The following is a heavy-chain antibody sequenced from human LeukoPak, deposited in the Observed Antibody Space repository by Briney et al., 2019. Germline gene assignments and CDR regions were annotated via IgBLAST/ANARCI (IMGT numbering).Heavy chain of an antibody. Sequence: GGSLRLSCAASGFTFDDYAMHWVRQAPGKGLEWVSGISWNSGSIGYADSVKGRFTISRDNAKNSLYLQMNSLRAEDTALYYCAKPAGPLIAEYFQHWGQGTLVTVSS. CDR1: GFTFDDYA. CDR3: AKPAGPLIAEYFQH. J-gene: IGHJ1*01. CDR2: ISWNSGSI. V-gene: IGHV3-9*01.